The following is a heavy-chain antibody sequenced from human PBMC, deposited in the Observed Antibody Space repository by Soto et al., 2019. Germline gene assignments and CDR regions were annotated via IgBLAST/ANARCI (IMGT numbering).Heavy chain of an antibody. Sequence: RLSCAASVFTFSNAWMSWVRQAPGKGLEWVGRIKSKTDGGTTDYAAPVKGRFTISRDDSKNTLYLQMNSLKTEDTAVYYCTSSLPLSSSSDYWGQGTLVTVSS. CDR1: VFTFSNAW. CDR2: IKSKTDGGTT. V-gene: IGHV3-15*01. CDR3: TSSLPLSSSSDY. J-gene: IGHJ4*02. D-gene: IGHD6-6*01.